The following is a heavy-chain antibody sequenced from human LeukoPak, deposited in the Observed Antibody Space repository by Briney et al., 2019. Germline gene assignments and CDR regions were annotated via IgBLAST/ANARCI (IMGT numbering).Heavy chain of an antibody. CDR3: TRGRYQFLGPNDY. V-gene: IGHV3-48*02. D-gene: IGHD2-2*01. CDR1: GFSLSDYG. CDR2: ITMNSVR. Sequence: GGSLRLSCSASGFSLSDYGMSWVRQAPGKGLEWVSYITMNSVRLYADSMKGRFTISRDNDKNSVYLQMNSLRDEDTAVYYCTRGRYQFLGPNDYWGQGSLVTVS. J-gene: IGHJ4*02.